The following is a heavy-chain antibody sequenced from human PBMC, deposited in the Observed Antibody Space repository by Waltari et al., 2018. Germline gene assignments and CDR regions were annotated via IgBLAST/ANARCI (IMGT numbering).Heavy chain of an antibody. V-gene: IGHV1-69*08. J-gene: IGHJ3*02. D-gene: IGHD4-17*01. CDR3: ARDYGGNSGAFDI. CDR1: GGTFSSYT. Sequence: QVQLVQSGAEVKKPGSSVKVSCKASGGTFSSYTISWVRQAPGQGLEWMGRIIPIRGIANYEQKFQGRVTITADKSTSTAYMELSSLRSEDTAVYYCARDYGGNSGAFDIWGQGTMVTVSS. CDR2: IIPIRGIA.